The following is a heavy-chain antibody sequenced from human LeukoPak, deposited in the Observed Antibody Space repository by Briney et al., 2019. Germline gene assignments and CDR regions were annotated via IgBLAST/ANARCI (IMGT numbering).Heavy chain of an antibody. CDR2: IPYDENNK. J-gene: IGHJ6*03. CDR1: GITFSPYG. V-gene: IGHV3-30*02. CDR3: AKVALYGSKNYYNAGDYYYMDA. Sequence: GGSLRLSCAASGITFSPYGMHWVRQAPGKGLEWVSFIPYDENNKYYADFVKGRFTISRDNSKNTLYLQMNSLTAEDTAVYYCAKVALYGSKNYYNAGDYYYMDAWGKGTTVTVSS. D-gene: IGHD3-10*01.